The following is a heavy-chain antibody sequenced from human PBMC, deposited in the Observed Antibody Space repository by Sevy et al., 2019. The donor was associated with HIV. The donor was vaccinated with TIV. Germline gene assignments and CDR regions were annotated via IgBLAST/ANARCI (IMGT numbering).Heavy chain of an antibody. CDR1: LYSFSNYW. V-gene: IGHV5-51*01. CDR2: IYPSDSDT. D-gene: IGHD1-1*01. CDR3: ARGARGTLPAYFYYGMDV. J-gene: IGHJ6*02. Sequence: GESLKISCKGSLYSFSNYWIGWVRQMPGKGLEWMGIIYPSDSDTGYSPSFQGQVTISADKSINTAYLQWSSLKASDTAMYYCARGARGTLPAYFYYGMDVWGQGTMVTVSS.